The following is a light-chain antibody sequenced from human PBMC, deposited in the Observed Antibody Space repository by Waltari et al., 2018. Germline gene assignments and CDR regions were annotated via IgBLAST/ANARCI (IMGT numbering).Light chain of an antibody. CDR1: QSVLSSSNNKNY. Sequence: DIVMTQSPDSLAVSLGERATINCKSSQSVLSSSNNKNYLSWYQQKPGQPPKLLVSWASTRESGVPDRFSGSGSGTDFTLTISSLQAEDVAVYYCQQCYNFPYTFGQGTKLEIK. J-gene: IGKJ2*01. CDR2: WAS. CDR3: QQCYNFPYT. V-gene: IGKV4-1*01.